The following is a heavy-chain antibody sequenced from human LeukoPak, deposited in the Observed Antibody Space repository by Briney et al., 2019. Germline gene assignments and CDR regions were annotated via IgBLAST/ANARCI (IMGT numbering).Heavy chain of an antibody. Sequence: PSETLSLTCTVSGGSISSSSYYWGWIRQPPGKGLEWIGSIYYSGSTYYNPSHKSRVTISVDTSNNQFSLKLSSVTAADTAVYYCATYLMAYADWRADLWYWGQGTLVTVSS. J-gene: IGHJ4*02. CDR2: IYYSGST. V-gene: IGHV4-39*07. CDR3: ATYLMAYADWRADLWY. CDR1: GGSISSSSYY. D-gene: IGHD2-8*01.